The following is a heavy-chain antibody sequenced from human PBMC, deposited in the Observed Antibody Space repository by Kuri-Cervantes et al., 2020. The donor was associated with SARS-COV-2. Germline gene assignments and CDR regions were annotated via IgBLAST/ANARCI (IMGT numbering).Heavy chain of an antibody. D-gene: IGHD1-26*01. J-gene: IGHJ4*02. Sequence: GGSLRLSCAASGFTFSSYAMSWVRQAPGKGLEWVSAISGSGGSIYYADSVKGRFTISRDNAKNSLYLQMNSLRAEDTAVYYCARGGSYYSLDYWGQGTLVTVSS. CDR1: GFTFSSYA. CDR3: ARGGSYYSLDY. V-gene: IGHV3-23*01. CDR2: ISGSGGSI.